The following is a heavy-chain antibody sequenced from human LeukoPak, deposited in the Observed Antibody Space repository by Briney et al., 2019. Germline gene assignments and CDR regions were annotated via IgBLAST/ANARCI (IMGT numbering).Heavy chain of an antibody. CDR2: INHSGST. Sequence: SEALSLTCAVYGGSFSGYYWSWIRQPPGKGLEWIGEINHSGSTNYNPSLKSRVTISVDTSKNQFSLKLSSVTAADTAVYYCARAPYYYDSSGSPRDAFDIWGQGTMVTVSS. D-gene: IGHD3-22*01. CDR3: ARAPYYYDSSGSPRDAFDI. V-gene: IGHV4-34*01. CDR1: GGSFSGYY. J-gene: IGHJ3*02.